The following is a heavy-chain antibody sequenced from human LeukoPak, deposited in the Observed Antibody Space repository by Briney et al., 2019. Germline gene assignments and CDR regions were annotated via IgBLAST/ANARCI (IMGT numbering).Heavy chain of an antibody. CDR3: AKEGGDTWTNFYFHY. Sequence: GGSLRLSCAASGFMFSTYAMSWVRQAPGKGLEWVSTISGSGGSTYSADSVKGRFSISRDNSKNTLYLQMNNLRAEDTAVYYCAKEGGDTWTNFYFHYWGQGTLVTVSS. D-gene: IGHD1-20*01. CDR1: GFMFSTYA. CDR2: ISGSGGST. J-gene: IGHJ4*02. V-gene: IGHV3-23*01.